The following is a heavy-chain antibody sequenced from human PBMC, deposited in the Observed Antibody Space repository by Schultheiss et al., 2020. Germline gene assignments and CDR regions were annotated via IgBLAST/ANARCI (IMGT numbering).Heavy chain of an antibody. Sequence: SETLSLTCAVSGGSISSGGYYWSWIRQPAGKGLEWIGRIYTSGSTNYNPSLKSRVTISVDTSKNQFSLKLSSVTAADTAVYYCARHDPAIIVVPAAFYGMDVWGQGTTVTVSS. D-gene: IGHD2-2*01. V-gene: IGHV4-61*02. CDR3: ARHDPAIIVVPAAFYGMDV. CDR1: GGSISSGGYY. J-gene: IGHJ6*02. CDR2: IYTSGST.